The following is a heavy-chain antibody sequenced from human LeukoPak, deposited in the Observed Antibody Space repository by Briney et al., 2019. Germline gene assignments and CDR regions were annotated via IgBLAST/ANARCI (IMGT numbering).Heavy chain of an antibody. D-gene: IGHD1-1*01. CDR2: ISWDGGST. CDR1: GFTFDDYA. Sequence: GGSLRLSCAVSGFTFDDYAMHWFRQAPGKGRDWVSLISWDGGSTYYADSVKGRFTISRDNSKNSLYLQMNTLRAEDTALYYCAKEEGLRDWNDGLWFDPWGQGTLVTVSS. V-gene: IGHV3-43D*03. J-gene: IGHJ5*02. CDR3: AKEEGLRDWNDGLWFDP.